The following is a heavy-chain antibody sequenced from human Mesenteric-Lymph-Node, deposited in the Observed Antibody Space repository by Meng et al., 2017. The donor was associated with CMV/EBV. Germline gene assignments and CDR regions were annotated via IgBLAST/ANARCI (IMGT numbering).Heavy chain of an antibody. V-gene: IGHV3-66*02. J-gene: IGHJ4*02. D-gene: IGHD6-19*01. Sequence: GGSLRLSCAASGFTVSSNYMSWVRQAPGKGLEWVSVIYSGGNTFYADSVRDRFTISRDNSKNRLYLQMISLRPEDTAVYFCATGISSGWYSSWGQGTLVTVSS. CDR1: GFTVSSNY. CDR3: ATGISSGWYSS. CDR2: IYSGGNT.